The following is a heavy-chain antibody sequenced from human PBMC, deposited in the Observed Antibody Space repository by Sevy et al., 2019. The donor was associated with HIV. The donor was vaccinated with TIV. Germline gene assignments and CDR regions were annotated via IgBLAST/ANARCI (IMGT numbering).Heavy chain of an antibody. CDR1: GFTFSRYA. Sequence: GGSLRLSCAASGFTFSRYAMNWVRQAPGKGLEWVSGISGSGGSGDKTNYADSVKGRFTISRENAKNSLYLQMNSLRAGDTAVYYCARRNSWYDDAFDIWGQGTMVTVSS. D-gene: IGHD6-13*01. V-gene: IGHV3-23*01. CDR3: ARRNSWYDDAFDI. J-gene: IGHJ3*02. CDR2: ISGSGGSGDKT.